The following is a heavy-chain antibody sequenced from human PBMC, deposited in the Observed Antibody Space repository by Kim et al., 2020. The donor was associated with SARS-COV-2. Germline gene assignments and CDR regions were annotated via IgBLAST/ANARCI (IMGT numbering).Heavy chain of an antibody. Sequence: GGSLRLSCAASGFTFSSYSMNWVRQAPGKGLEWVSSISSSSSYIYYADSVKGRFTIYRDNAKNSLYLQMNSLRAEDTAVYYCARDHGYSGYDYQTLEFWGQGTLVTVSS. V-gene: IGHV3-21*01. CDR2: ISSSSSYI. CDR1: GFTFSSYS. CDR3: ARDHGYSGYDYQTLEF. D-gene: IGHD5-12*01. J-gene: IGHJ4*02.